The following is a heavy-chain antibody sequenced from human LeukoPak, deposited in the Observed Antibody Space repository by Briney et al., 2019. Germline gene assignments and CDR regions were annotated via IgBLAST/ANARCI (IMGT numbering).Heavy chain of an antibody. Sequence: PSQTLSLTCTVSGYSISSGYYWGWIRQPPGKGLEWIGSIYHSGSTYYNPSLKSRVTISVDTSKNQFSLKLSSVTAADTAVYYCARSRRSWHTADYWGQGTLVTVSS. V-gene: IGHV4-38-2*02. CDR1: GYSISSGYY. J-gene: IGHJ4*02. CDR3: ARSRRSWHTADY. CDR2: IYHSGST.